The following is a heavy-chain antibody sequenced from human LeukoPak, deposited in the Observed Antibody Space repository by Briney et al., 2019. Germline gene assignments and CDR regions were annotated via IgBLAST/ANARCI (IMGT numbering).Heavy chain of an antibody. CDR3: ATEYCSGGSCYSGLYDY. CDR1: GYSFTSYW. V-gene: IGHV5-51*01. J-gene: IGHJ4*02. CDR2: IYPGDSDT. D-gene: IGHD2-15*01. Sequence: GESLKISCKGSGYSFTSYWIGWVRQMPGKGLEWMGIIYPGDSDTRYSPSFQGQVTISADKSISTAYLQWSSLKASDTAMYYCATEYCSGGSCYSGLYDYWGQGTLVTVSS.